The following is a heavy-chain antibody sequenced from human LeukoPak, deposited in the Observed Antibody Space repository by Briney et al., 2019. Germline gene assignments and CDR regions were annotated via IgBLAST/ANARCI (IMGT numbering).Heavy chain of an antibody. Sequence: GGSLRLSCAASGFTFSSYGFHWVRQAPGKGLEWVAFIRYDGSNKCYADSVKGRFTISRDNSKNTLYLQMNSLRAEDTAVYYCAKEGGGYNYYYYYMDVWGKGTTVTISS. CDR2: IRYDGSNK. V-gene: IGHV3-30*02. CDR1: GFTFSSYG. J-gene: IGHJ6*03. D-gene: IGHD5-24*01. CDR3: AKEGGGYNYYYYYMDV.